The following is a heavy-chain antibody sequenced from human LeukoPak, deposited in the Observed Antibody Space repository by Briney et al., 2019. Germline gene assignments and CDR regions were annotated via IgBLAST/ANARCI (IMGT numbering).Heavy chain of an antibody. CDR3: ARGTYYYGSGSPETGY. CDR1: GFTFSGYW. CDR2: IKQDGSEK. D-gene: IGHD3-10*01. V-gene: IGHV3-7*03. Sequence: PGGSLRLSCVASGFTFSGYWVSWVRQAPGKGLEWMANIKQDGSEKCYVDSVKGRFTISRDNAKNSLYLQMNSLRAEDTAVYYCARGTYYYGSGSPETGYWGQGTLVTVSS. J-gene: IGHJ4*02.